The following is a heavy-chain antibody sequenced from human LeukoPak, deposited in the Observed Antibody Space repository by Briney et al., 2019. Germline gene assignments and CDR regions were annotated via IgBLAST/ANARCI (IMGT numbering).Heavy chain of an antibody. Sequence: SETLSLTCTVSGYSISSGYDWGWIRQPPGKGLEWIGSIYYRRTTYYNPSLKSRVTISVDTSKNQFSLKLSSVTAADTAVYYCARFSGSLQNWFDPWGQGTLVTVSS. D-gene: IGHD1-26*01. V-gene: IGHV4-38-2*02. CDR3: ARFSGSLQNWFDP. CDR1: GYSISSGYD. J-gene: IGHJ5*02. CDR2: IYYRRTT.